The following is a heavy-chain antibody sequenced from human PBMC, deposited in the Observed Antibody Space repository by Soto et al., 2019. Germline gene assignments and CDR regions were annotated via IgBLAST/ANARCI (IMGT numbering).Heavy chain of an antibody. D-gene: IGHD6-19*01. Sequence: SETLSLTCTVSGGSVSSGSYYWSWIRQPPGKGLEWIGYIYYSGSTNYNPSLKSRVTISVDTSKNQFSLKLSSVTAAATAVYYCARDQWTRIAVAGQNYYYYGMDVWGQGTTVTVSS. CDR3: ARDQWTRIAVAGQNYYYYGMDV. CDR2: IYYSGST. J-gene: IGHJ6*02. V-gene: IGHV4-61*01. CDR1: GGSVSSGSYY.